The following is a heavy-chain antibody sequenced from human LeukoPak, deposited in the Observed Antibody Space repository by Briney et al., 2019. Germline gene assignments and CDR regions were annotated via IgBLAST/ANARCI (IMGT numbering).Heavy chain of an antibody. D-gene: IGHD3-22*01. J-gene: IGHJ4*02. V-gene: IGHV4-30-2*01. CDR2: IYQSGST. Sequence: SETLSLTCGVSGASVSSIGYSWSWIRQPPGRGLEWIGYIYQSGSTSYNPSLQSRVTISIDRSKNQFSLNLSSVTAADTAVYYCAREASLYDSSGYYTDYWGQGTLVTVSS. CDR1: GASVSSIGYS. CDR3: AREASLYDSSGYYTDY.